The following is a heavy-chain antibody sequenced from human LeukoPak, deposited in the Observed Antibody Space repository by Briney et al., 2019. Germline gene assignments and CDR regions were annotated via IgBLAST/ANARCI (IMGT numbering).Heavy chain of an antibody. CDR1: GFTFSSYS. CDR2: ISSSSSTI. D-gene: IGHD2-2*01. V-gene: IGHV3-48*01. J-gene: IGHJ4*02. CDR3: VKDGHCTHTSCYYFDY. Sequence: GGSLRLSCAASGFTFSSYSMNWVRQAPGKGLEWVSYISSSSSTIYYADSVKGRFTISRDSSKNTLFLQMNSLGAEDTAVYYCVKDGHCTHTSCYYFDYWGQGTLVTVSS.